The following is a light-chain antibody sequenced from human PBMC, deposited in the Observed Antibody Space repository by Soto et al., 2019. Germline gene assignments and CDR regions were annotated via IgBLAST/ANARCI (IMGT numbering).Light chain of an antibody. V-gene: IGLV2-8*01. CDR3: SSYAGGNNLC. CDR1: SSDVGGYNY. J-gene: IGLJ1*01. CDR2: EVS. Sequence: QSVLTQPPSASGSPGQSVTISCTGTSSDVGGYNYVSWYHQHPGKAPKLMIYEVSKRPSGVPDRFSGSKSGNTASLTVSGLQAEDEADYYCSSYAGGNNLCVGTGTKLTVL.